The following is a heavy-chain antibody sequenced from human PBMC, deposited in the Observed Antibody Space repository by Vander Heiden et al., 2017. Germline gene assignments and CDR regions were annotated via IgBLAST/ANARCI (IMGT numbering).Heavy chain of an antibody. CDR1: GGTFSSYA. CDR3: ARGESSLRYGMDV. CDR2: IIPIFGKA. Sequence: QVQLVQSGAEVKKPGSSVKVSCKASGGTFSSYAISWVRQAPGQGLEWMGGIIPIFGKANYAQKVQGRVTITADESTSTAYMELRRMRSEDTAVYYYARGESSLRYGMDVWGQGTTVTVYS. J-gene: IGHJ6*02. D-gene: IGHD2-2*01. V-gene: IGHV1-69*01.